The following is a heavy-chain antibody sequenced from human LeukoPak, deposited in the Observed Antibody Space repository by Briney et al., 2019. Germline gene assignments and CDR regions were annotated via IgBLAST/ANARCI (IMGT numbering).Heavy chain of an antibody. CDR3: ARSGKRGYSYGRYMDV. CDR2: IYTSGST. CDR1: GGSISSYY. J-gene: IGHJ6*03. Sequence: SETLSLTCTVSGGSISSYYWSWIRQPAGKGLEWIGRIYTSGSTNYNPSLKSRVTISVDTSKNQFSLKLSSVTAADTAVYYCARSGKRGYSYGRYMDVWGKGTTVTVSS. D-gene: IGHD5-18*01. V-gene: IGHV4-4*07.